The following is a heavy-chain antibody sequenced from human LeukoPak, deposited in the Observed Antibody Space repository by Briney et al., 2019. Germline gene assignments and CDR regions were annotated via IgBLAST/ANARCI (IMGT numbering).Heavy chain of an antibody. Sequence: GESLKISCKGSGYSFTSYWIGWVRQMPGKGLEWMGIIYPGDSDTRYSPSFQGQVTISADKPISTAYLQWSSLKASDTAMYYCARSILAVAGQGSYYFDYWGQGTLVTVSS. CDR2: IYPGDSDT. V-gene: IGHV5-51*04. D-gene: IGHD6-19*01. CDR1: GYSFTSYW. CDR3: ARSILAVAGQGSYYFDY. J-gene: IGHJ4*02.